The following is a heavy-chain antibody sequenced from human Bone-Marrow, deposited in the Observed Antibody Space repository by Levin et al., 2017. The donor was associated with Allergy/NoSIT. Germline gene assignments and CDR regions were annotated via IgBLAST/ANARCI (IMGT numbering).Heavy chain of an antibody. CDR1: GFTFSNYW. CDR2: INADGNKV. Sequence: SGGSLRLSCVASGFTFSNYWMHWVRQAPGKGLVWVSRINADGNKVSYAGSLRGRVTISRDNAKNTLYLQVNSLRDEDTAVYYCARSNYGSLDYWGQGTLATVSS. D-gene: IGHD5-24*01. J-gene: IGHJ4*02. V-gene: IGHV3-74*01. CDR3: ARSNYGSLDY.